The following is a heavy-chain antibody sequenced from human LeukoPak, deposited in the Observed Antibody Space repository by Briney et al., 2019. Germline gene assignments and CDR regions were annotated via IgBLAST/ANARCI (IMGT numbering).Heavy chain of an antibody. CDR1: GGSINGDGYY. Sequence: SETLSLTCTVSGGSINGDGYYWGWIRQPPGKGLEWIGSVHYTGNTYYSPSLKSRVTISVHTSKDQFSLKLNSVTAAGTAVYYCARFEYSSSSFDYWGQGTLVTVSS. CDR3: ARFEYSSSSFDY. V-gene: IGHV4-39*01. D-gene: IGHD6-6*01. CDR2: VHYTGNT. J-gene: IGHJ4*02.